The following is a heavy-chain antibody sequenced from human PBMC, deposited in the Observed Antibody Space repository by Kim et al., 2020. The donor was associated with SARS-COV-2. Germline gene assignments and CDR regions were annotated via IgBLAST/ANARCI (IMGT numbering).Heavy chain of an antibody. CDR1: GGTFSSYT. CDR2: IIPILGIA. CDR3: ARPWGNWNVPHGMDV. Sequence: SVKVSCKASGGTFSSYTISWVRQAPGQGLEWMGRIIPILGIANYAQKFQGRVTITADKSTSTAYMELSSLRSEDTAVYYCARPWGNWNVPHGMDVWGQGTTVTVSS. J-gene: IGHJ6*02. D-gene: IGHD1-1*01. V-gene: IGHV1-69*02.